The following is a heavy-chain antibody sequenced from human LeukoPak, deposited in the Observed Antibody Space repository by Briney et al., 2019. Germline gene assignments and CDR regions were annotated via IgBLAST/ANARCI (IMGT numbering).Heavy chain of an antibody. V-gene: IGHV3-48*04. CDR3: ARDYGGWHYFDY. J-gene: IGHJ4*02. CDR2: ISDSSSTI. CDR1: GFTFSDYS. D-gene: IGHD6-19*01. Sequence: GGSLRLSCAASGFTFSDYSMNWVRQAPGEGLEWVSYISDSSSTIYYADSVKGRFTISRDNSKNSLYLQMSSLRAEDTAVYYCARDYGGWHYFDYWGQGTLVTVSS.